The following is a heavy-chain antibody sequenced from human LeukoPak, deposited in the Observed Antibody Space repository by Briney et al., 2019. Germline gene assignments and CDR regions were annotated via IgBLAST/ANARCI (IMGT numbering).Heavy chain of an antibody. Sequence: PGGSLRLSCAASGFTFSTYAMSWVRQAPGKGLEWVSAIGCSGGTTYYADSVKGRFTISRDNSKNTLYLQMNSLRAEDTAVYYCAKVPTASAGYWGQGTLVTVSS. CDR3: AKVPTASAGY. CDR1: GFTFSTYA. V-gene: IGHV3-23*01. CDR2: IGCSGGTT. D-gene: IGHD6-13*01. J-gene: IGHJ4*02.